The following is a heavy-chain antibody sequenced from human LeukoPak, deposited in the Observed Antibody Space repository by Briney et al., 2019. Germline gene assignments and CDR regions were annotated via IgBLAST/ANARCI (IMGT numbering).Heavy chain of an antibody. V-gene: IGHV3-23*01. CDR2: ISGSGGST. CDR1: GFTFSSYA. D-gene: IGHD1-26*01. J-gene: IGHJ3*02. Sequence: GGSLRLSCAASGFTFSSYAMSWVRQAPGKGLEWVSAISGSGGSTYYADSVKGRFTISRDNSKNTLYLQMNSLRAEDTAVYYCAKDETGIVGATPGAFDIWGQGTMVTVSS. CDR3: AKDETGIVGATPGAFDI.